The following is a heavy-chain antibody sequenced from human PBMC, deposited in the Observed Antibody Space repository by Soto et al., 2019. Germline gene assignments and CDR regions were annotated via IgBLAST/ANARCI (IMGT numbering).Heavy chain of an antibody. CDR2: IKSKTDGGTT. D-gene: IGHD2-2*01. J-gene: IGHJ4*02. CDR3: TTEERDCSSTRCSYYFDY. Sequence: GGSLRLSCAASGFTFSNAWMSWFRQAPGKGLEWVGRIKSKTDGGTTDYAAPVKGRFTISRDDSKNTLYLQMNSLKTEDTAVYYCTTEERDCSSTRCSYYFDYWGQGTLVTVDS. CDR1: GFTFSNAW. V-gene: IGHV3-15*01.